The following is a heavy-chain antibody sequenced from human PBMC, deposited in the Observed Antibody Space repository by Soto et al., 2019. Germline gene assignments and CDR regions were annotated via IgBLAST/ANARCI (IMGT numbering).Heavy chain of an antibody. V-gene: IGHV4-30-4*01. Sequence: VQLQESGPGLVKPSQTLSLTCTVSIGSISSADSYWSWIRQPPGKGLEWIGYIYYTGSAYYNPSLKSRVTMLVDTSKNQFSLKVTSVTAADTAVYYCASGGSSNWFDPWGQGTLVTVSS. CDR3: ASGGSSNWFDP. CDR2: IYYTGSA. J-gene: IGHJ5*02. D-gene: IGHD1-26*01. CDR1: IGSISSADSY.